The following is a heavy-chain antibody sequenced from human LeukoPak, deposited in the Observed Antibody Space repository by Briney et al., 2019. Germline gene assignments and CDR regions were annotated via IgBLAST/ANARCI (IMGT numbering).Heavy chain of an antibody. J-gene: IGHJ4*02. V-gene: IGHV1-46*01. D-gene: IGHD1-1*01. CDR1: GYTFTDYH. CDR3: ARDGARIQLWWFDY. Sequence: ASVKVSCKASGYTFTDYHMHWVRQAPGQGLEWMGIINPSGGGTRYAQRFQGRVTMTRDTSTSTVYMEVSSLRSEDTAVYYCARDGARIQLWWFDYWGQGTLVTVSS. CDR2: INPSGGGT.